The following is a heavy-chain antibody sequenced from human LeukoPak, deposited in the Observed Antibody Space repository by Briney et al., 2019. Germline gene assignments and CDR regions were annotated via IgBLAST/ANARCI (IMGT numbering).Heavy chain of an antibody. Sequence: SETLSLTCTVSGGSISSYYWSWIRQPPGKGLEWIGYIYYSGSTNYNPSLKSRVTISVDTSKDQFSLKLSSVTAADTAVYYCARTTEGYCRGRSCYSYYYYMDVWGKGTTVTVSS. CDR2: IYYSGST. CDR1: GGSISSYY. V-gene: IGHV4-59*01. D-gene: IGHD2-15*01. CDR3: ARTTEGYCRGRSCYSYYYYMDV. J-gene: IGHJ6*03.